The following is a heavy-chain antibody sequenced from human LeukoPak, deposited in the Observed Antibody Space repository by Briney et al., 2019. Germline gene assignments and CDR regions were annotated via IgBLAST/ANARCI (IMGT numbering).Heavy chain of an antibody. D-gene: IGHD1-26*01. CDR2: ISSSSSYI. CDR3: ARVSRGKWELLGAHDY. CDR1: GFTFSSYG. Sequence: PGGSLRLSCAASGFTFSSYGMNWVRQAPGKGLEWVSSISSSSSYIYDANSVKGRSTISRDNARNSLYLQMNSLRAEDTAVYYCARVSRGKWELLGAHDYWGQGTLVTVSS. V-gene: IGHV3-21*01. J-gene: IGHJ4*02.